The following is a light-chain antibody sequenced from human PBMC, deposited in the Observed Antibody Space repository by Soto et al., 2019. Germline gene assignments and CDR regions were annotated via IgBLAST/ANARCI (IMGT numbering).Light chain of an antibody. Sequence: EIVLTQSPGTLSLSPGERATLSCRASQSVSSNDLAWYQQKPGQAPRLLIYGASSRATGIPDRFSGSGSGTDFTLTISRLEPEDFAVYYCQQNGGSPHLTFGGGTKVEI. CDR3: QQNGGSPHLT. J-gene: IGKJ4*01. V-gene: IGKV3-20*01. CDR1: QSVSSND. CDR2: GAS.